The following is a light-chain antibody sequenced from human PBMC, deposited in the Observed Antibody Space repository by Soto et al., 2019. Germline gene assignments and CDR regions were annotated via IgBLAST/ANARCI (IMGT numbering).Light chain of an antibody. CDR3: SSYTSNNTPS. CDR2: DVS. V-gene: IGLV2-14*03. CDR1: SRDVGGYKY. J-gene: IGLJ1*01. Sequence: QSVLTQPASVSGSPGQSITISCTGTSRDVGGYKYVSWYQHHPGKAPKLMIYDVSNRPSGVSNRFSGSKSGNTASLTISGLQAEDEADYYCSSYTSNNTPSFGTGTKVTVL.